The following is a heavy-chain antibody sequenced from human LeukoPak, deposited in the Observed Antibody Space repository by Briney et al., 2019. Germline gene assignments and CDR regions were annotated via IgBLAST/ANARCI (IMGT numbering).Heavy chain of an antibody. CDR2: IYYSGST. V-gene: IGHV4-31*03. Sequence: SQTLSLTCTVSGGSISSGGYYWSWIRQHPGKGLEWIGYIYYSGSTYYNPSLKSRVTISVDTSKNQFSLKLSSVTTADTAVYYCARQHYYDSSGYWVLDAFDIWGQGTMVTVSS. J-gene: IGHJ3*02. CDR3: ARQHYYDSSGYWVLDAFDI. D-gene: IGHD3-22*01. CDR1: GGSISSGGYY.